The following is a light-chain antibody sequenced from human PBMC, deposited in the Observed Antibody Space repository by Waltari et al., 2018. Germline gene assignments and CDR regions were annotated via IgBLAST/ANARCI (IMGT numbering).Light chain of an antibody. CDR3: MQGLHLPYT. Sequence: SLLKTEGKTFLYGYLQKPGQSPQLLIYEVSSRFSGVPDRFSGSGSGTDFTLKISRVETEDVGLYVCMQGLHLPYTFGQGTNLEIK. J-gene: IGKJ2*01. CDR2: EVS. V-gene: IGKV2-29*02. CDR1: SLLKTEGKTF.